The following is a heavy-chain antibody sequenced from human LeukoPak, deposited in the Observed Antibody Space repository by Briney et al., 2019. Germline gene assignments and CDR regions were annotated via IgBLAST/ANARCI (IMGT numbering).Heavy chain of an antibody. CDR1: GFTFSRYW. V-gene: IGHV3-74*01. CDR3: AKGLAVAGHFDY. Sequence: GGSLRLSCAASGFTFSRYWMHWVRQAPGKGLVWVSRINSDGSTTTYADSVKGRFTISRDNAKNTLYLQMNSLRAEDTAVYYCAKGLAVAGHFDYWGQGTLVTVSS. CDR2: INSDGSTT. D-gene: IGHD6-19*01. J-gene: IGHJ4*02.